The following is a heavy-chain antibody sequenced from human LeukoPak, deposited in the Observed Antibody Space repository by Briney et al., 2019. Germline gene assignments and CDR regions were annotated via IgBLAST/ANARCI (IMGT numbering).Heavy chain of an antibody. CDR3: ARSGSSTDFDY. V-gene: IGHV3-53*01. CDR1: GFTVSSNY. J-gene: IGHJ4*02. CDR2: IYSGGST. Sequence: PGGSLRLSCAASGFTVSSNYMSWVRQAPGKGLEWVSVIYSGGSTYYADSVKGRFTISRDNSKNTLYLQMNSLRAEDTAVYYCARSGSSTDFDYWGQGTLVTVSS. D-gene: IGHD6-13*01.